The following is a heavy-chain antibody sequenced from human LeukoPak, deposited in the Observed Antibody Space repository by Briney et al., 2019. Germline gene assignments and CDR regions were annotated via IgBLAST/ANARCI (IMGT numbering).Heavy chain of an antibody. CDR3: ARDHGLCCSGGSCYFEPYYYGMDV. CDR1: GFTVSSNY. Sequence: GGSLTLSCAASGFTVSSNYMNWVRHAPGKGLEWVSVIYSGGSKNYADFGKSRFTISRDNSKNTQHLQMNSLRAEDTAVYYCARDHGLCCSGGSCYFEPYYYGMDVWGQGTTVTVSS. D-gene: IGHD2-15*01. V-gene: IGHV3-53*01. CDR2: IYSGGSK. J-gene: IGHJ6*02.